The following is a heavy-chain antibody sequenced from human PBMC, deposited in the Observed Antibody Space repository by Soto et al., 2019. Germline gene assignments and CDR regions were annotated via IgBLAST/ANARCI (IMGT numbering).Heavy chain of an antibody. Sequence: ASVKVSCKASDYTFTNYGLSWVRQAPGQGLEWMGWISTYKGNSNSAQKFQGRLIMTTDTSKRTGYMELRNLRSDDTAIYYCACTRIGETRVYYDFWGQGTPVTGSS. V-gene: IGHV1-18*01. CDR2: ISTYKGNS. CDR3: ACTRIGETRVYYDF. D-gene: IGHD1-1*01. CDR1: DYTFTNYG. J-gene: IGHJ4*02.